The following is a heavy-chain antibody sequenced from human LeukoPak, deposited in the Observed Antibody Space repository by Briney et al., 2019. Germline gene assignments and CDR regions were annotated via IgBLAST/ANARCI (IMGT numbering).Heavy chain of an antibody. V-gene: IGHV3-48*03. CDR1: GFTFSSYE. Sequence: PGGSLRLSCAASGFTFSSYEMNWVLQAPGKGLEWVSYISDSGSTTYYADSVKGRFTISRDNAKNSLYLQMNSLRAEDTAVYYCARAWFYYGSGLDYWGQGTLVTVSS. D-gene: IGHD3-10*01. J-gene: IGHJ4*02. CDR3: ARAWFYYGSGLDY. CDR2: ISDSGSTT.